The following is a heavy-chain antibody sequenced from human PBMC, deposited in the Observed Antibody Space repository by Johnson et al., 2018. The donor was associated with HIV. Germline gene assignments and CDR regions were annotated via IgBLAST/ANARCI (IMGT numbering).Heavy chain of an antibody. D-gene: IGHD6-13*01. Sequence: DVQLVESGGGLVQPGGSLRLSCVASRFAVSSNYMSWVRQAPGKGLEWVSVIFSGGTTYYSDSVKGRFTIPHDNSKNTVYLQMNSLRGEDTAVYYCARGIAAAGTWAFDIWGQGTMVTVSS. CDR2: IFSGGTT. J-gene: IGHJ3*02. V-gene: IGHV3-66*01. CDR3: ARGIAAAGTWAFDI. CDR1: RFAVSSNY.